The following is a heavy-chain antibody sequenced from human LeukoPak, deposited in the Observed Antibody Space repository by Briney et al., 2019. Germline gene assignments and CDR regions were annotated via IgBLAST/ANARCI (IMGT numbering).Heavy chain of an antibody. CDR3: ARAGPSSPVDY. J-gene: IGHJ4*02. CDR1: GGSISSYY. CDR2: IYHSGST. D-gene: IGHD2-2*01. Sequence: PSETLSLTCTVSGGSISSYYWSWIRQPAGKGLEWIGSIYHSGSTYYNPSLKSRVTISVDTSKNQFSLKLSSVTAADAAVYYCARAGPSSPVDYWGQGTLVTVSS. V-gene: IGHV4-4*07.